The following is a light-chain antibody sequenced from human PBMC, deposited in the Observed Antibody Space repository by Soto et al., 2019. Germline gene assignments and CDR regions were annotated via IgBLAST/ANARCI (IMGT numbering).Light chain of an antibody. J-gene: IGKJ2*01. CDR2: GAS. Sequence: EIGMTQSPATLSVSPGDSATLSCMARPSVGSNLAWFQHKPGQAPRLLLSGASTRATGIPARFSGSGSGTEFTLTISSLQSEDCAVYYCQQYHNWPPYTFGQGTKLEIK. CDR3: QQYHNWPPYT. V-gene: IGKV3-15*01. CDR1: PSVGSN.